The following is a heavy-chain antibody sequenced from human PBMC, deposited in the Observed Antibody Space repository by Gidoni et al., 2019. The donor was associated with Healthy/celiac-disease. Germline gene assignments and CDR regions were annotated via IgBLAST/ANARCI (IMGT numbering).Heavy chain of an antibody. D-gene: IGHD2-8*02. CDR2: ISSSSSYT. CDR3: ARVLDYWSHRYFDY. Sequence: QVQLVESGGGLVKPGGSLRLSCAASGFTFSDYYMSWIRQAPGKGLEWVSYISSSSSYTNYADSVKGRFTISRDNAKNSLYLQMNSLRAEDTAVYYCARVLDYWSHRYFDYWGQGTLVTVSS. J-gene: IGHJ4*02. CDR1: GFTFSDYY. V-gene: IGHV3-11*06.